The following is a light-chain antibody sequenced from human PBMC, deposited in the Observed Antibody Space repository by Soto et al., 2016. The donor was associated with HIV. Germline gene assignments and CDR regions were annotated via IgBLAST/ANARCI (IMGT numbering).Light chain of an antibody. Sequence: SYELTQPPSVSAAPGQTATITCAGNNIERKSVHWYQVKPGQAPVLAVYDDNDRPSGIPERFSGSNSGNTATLTISRVEVGDEADYYCQVWNNSNDHPYVFGTGTKVT. CDR1: NIERKS. CDR3: QVWNNSNDHPYV. J-gene: IGLJ1*01. V-gene: IGLV3-21*02. CDR2: DDN.